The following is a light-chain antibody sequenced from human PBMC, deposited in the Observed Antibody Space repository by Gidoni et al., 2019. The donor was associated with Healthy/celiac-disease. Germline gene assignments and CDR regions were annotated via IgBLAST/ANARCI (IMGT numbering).Light chain of an antibody. CDR3: QQLNSYPLFT. CDR2: DAS. CDR1: QGISSY. Sequence: DIQLTQSPSFLAASVGDRVTITFRASQGISSYLAWYQKKPGKAPKLLIYDASTFQSGVPSRFSGSGSGTEFTLTISSLQPEDFSTYYCQQLNSYPLFTFGPXTKVDIK. J-gene: IGKJ3*01. V-gene: IGKV1-9*01.